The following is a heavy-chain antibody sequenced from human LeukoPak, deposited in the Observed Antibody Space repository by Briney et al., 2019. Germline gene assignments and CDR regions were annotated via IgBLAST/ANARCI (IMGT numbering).Heavy chain of an antibody. CDR2: ISSSSSTI. V-gene: IGHV3-48*01. Sequence: GGSLRLSYAASGFTFSYYSMNWVRQAPGKGLEWVSYISSSSSTIYYADSVKGRFTISRDNAKNSLYLQMNSLRAEDTALYYCVRDLHSSSWYRDWFDPWGQGTLVTVSS. CDR3: VRDLHSSSWYRDWFDP. J-gene: IGHJ5*02. D-gene: IGHD6-13*01. CDR1: GFTFSYYS.